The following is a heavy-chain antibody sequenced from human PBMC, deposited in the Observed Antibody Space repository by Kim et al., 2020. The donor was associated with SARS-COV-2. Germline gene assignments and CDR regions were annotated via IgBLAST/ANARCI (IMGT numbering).Heavy chain of an antibody. Sequence: SETLSLTCSVSGDSVTNSNYYWSWIRQPPGEGLEWIGYIYYSGTTNYNPSLNSRVTISLDTSKNHCSLKRTSLTAANTAMYYCARVDYLGWFDSWGRGTLVTVSS. V-gene: IGHV4-61*03. CDR3: ARVDYLGWFDS. CDR1: GDSVTNSNYY. J-gene: IGHJ5*01. CDR2: IYYSGTT. D-gene: IGHD4-17*01.